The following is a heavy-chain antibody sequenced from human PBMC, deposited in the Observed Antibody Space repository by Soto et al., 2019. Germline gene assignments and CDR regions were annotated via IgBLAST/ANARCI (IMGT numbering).Heavy chain of an antibody. CDR3: ASHRYCSSTSCYSQYYYYYYGMDV. J-gene: IGHJ6*02. Sequence: GGSLRLSCAASGFTFSSYAMSWVRQAPGKGLEWVSAISGSGGSTYYADSVEGRFTISRDNSKNTLYLQMNSLRAEDTAVYYCASHRYCSSTSCYSQYYYYYYGMDVWGQGTTVTVS. CDR2: ISGSGGST. CDR1: GFTFSSYA. V-gene: IGHV3-23*01. D-gene: IGHD2-2*02.